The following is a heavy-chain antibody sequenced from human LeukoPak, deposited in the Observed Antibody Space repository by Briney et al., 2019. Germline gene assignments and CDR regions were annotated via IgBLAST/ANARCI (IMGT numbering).Heavy chain of an antibody. J-gene: IGHJ3*02. CDR1: GGSISSGGYY. CDR2: IYYSGST. D-gene: IGHD3-10*01. Sequence: SQTLSLTCTVSGGSISSGGYYWSWIRQHPGKGLEWIGYIYYSGSTYYNPSLKSRVTISVDTSKNQFSLKLSSVTAADTAVYYRARDRITNDAFDIWGQGTMVTVSS. CDR3: ARDRITNDAFDI. V-gene: IGHV4-31*03.